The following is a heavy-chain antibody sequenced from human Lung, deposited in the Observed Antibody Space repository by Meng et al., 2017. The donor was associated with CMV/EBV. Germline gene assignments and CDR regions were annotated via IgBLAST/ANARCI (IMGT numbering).Heavy chain of an antibody. D-gene: IGHD2-15*01. CDR3: ARVGWDYYYYGMDV. V-gene: IGHV4-59*01. CDR2: IYYSGST. J-gene: IGHJ6*02. CDR1: GGSISSYY. Sequence: SXTLSLXCTVSGGSISSYYWSWIRQPPGKGLEWIGYIYYSGSTNYNPFLKSRVTISVDTSKNQFSLKLSSVTAADTAVYYCARVGWDYYYYGMDVWGQGTTVTVSS.